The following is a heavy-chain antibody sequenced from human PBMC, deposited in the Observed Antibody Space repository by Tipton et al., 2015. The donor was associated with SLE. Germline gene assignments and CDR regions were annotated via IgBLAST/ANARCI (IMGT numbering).Heavy chain of an antibody. J-gene: IGHJ3*02. V-gene: IGHV4-31*03. CDR3: ASVQMSRVPTGAFDI. D-gene: IGHD5-12*01. Sequence: LRLSCTVSGDSISDNGDYWSWIRQLPGEGLEWIGDILYSGSTFYNPTLKSRVTISVDTSRNEFSLRLTSVTAADTAMYYCASVQMSRVPTGAFDIWGRGTMVSVSS. CDR1: GDSISDNGDY. CDR2: ILYSGST.